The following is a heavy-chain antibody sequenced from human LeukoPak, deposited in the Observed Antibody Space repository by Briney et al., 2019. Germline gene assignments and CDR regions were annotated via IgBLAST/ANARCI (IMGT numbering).Heavy chain of an antibody. Sequence: GGSLRLSCAASGFTFSSYDMHWVRQATGKGLEWVSAIGTAGDTYYPGSVKGRFTISRENAKNSLYLQMNSLRAGDAAVYYCARGRYSYVIDYWGQGTLVTVSS. D-gene: IGHD5-18*01. V-gene: IGHV3-13*01. CDR1: GFTFSSYD. CDR2: IGTAGDT. CDR3: ARGRYSYVIDY. J-gene: IGHJ4*02.